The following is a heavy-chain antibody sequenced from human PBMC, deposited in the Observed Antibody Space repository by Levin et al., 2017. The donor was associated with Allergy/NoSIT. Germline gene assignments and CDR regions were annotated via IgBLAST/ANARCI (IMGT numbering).Heavy chain of an antibody. CDR2: ISWNSDSR. V-gene: IGHV3-9*01. CDR1: GFSFDDYA. Sequence: GGSLRLSCVTSGFSFDDYAMHWVRQAPGQGLEWVSGISWNSDSRRYADSVKGRFTISRDNAKNSVYLQMSSLRGEDTALYYCAKDFGRRDGYNGFDYWGPGTLVTVSS. CDR3: AKDFGRRDGYNGFDY. J-gene: IGHJ4*02. D-gene: IGHD5-24*01.